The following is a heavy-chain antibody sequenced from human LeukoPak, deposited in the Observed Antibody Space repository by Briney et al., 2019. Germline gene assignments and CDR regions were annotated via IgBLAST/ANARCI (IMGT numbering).Heavy chain of an antibody. CDR1: GGSFSGYY. J-gene: IGHJ5*02. Sequence: SETLSLTCAVYGGSFSGYYWSWIRQPPGKGLECIGEINHSGSTNYNPSHKRRVTISVDTSKNQFSLKLSSVTAADTAVYYCARDLWPMVGATNWFDPWGQGTLVTVSS. D-gene: IGHD3-10*01. CDR3: ARDLWPMVGATNWFDP. V-gene: IGHV4-34*01. CDR2: INHSGST.